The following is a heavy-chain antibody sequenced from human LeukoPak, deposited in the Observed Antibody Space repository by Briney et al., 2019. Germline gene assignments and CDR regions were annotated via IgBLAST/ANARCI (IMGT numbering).Heavy chain of an antibody. CDR3: ARVPDYGDYSHAFDI. CDR2: IYTSGST. J-gene: IGHJ3*02. D-gene: IGHD4-17*01. Sequence: SETLSLTCTVSGGSISSGSYYWSWIRQPAGKGLEWIGRIYTSGSTYYNPSLKSRVTISVDTSKNQFSLKLSSVTAADTAVYYCARVPDYGDYSHAFDIWGQGTMVTVSS. V-gene: IGHV4-61*02. CDR1: GGSISSGSYY.